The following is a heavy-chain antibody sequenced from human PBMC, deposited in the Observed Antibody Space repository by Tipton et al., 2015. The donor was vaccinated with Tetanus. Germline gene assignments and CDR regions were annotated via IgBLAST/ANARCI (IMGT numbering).Heavy chain of an antibody. Sequence: LRLSCTVSGGSISSNVYYWAWIRQPPGKGPQWIGNIFYSGSINYNPSLKSRLTISADTSKNQFFLILSSVTAADTAVYYCARADYGDYAAHFDYWGQGGLVTVSS. D-gene: IGHD4-17*01. CDR2: IFYSGSI. V-gene: IGHV4-39*07. J-gene: IGHJ4*02. CDR1: GGSISSNVYY. CDR3: ARADYGDYAAHFDY.